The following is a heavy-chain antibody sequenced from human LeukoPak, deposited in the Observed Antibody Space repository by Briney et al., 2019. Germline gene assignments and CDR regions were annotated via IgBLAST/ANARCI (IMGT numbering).Heavy chain of an antibody. V-gene: IGHV1-69-2*01. CDR2: VDPEDGET. J-gene: IGHJ3*02. CDR1: GYTFTDYY. CDR3: ATEGLIAVAGTVAFDI. D-gene: IGHD6-19*01. Sequence: ASVKISCKVSGYTFTDYYMHWVQQAPGKGLEWVGLVDPEDGETIYAEKFQGRVTITADTSTDTAYMELSSLRSEDTAVYYCATEGLIAVAGTVAFDIWGQGTMVAVSS.